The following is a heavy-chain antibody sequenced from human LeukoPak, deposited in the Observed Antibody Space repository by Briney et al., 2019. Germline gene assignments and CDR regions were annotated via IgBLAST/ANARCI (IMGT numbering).Heavy chain of an antibody. CDR3: AKDLRPGITGTTLVY. J-gene: IGHJ4*02. Sequence: GGSLRLSCAASGFTFSSYAMSWVRQAPGKGLEWVSAISGSGGSTYYADSVKGRFTISRDNSKNTLYLQMNSLRAEDTAVYYCAKDLRPGITGTTLVYWGRGTLVTVSS. D-gene: IGHD1-7*01. CDR2: ISGSGGST. V-gene: IGHV3-23*01. CDR1: GFTFSSYA.